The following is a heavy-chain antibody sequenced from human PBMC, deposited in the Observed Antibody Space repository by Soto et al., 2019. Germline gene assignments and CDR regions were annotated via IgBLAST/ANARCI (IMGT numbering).Heavy chain of an antibody. CDR2: IYYSGST. CDR1: GGSISSYY. D-gene: IGHD6-6*01. Sequence: SETLSHTCTVSGGSISSYYWSWIRQPPGKGLEWIGYIYYSGSTNYNPSLKSRVTISVDTSKNQFSLKLSSVTAADTAVYYCARAGVAARPDWFDPWGQGTLVTVSS. CDR3: ARAGVAARPDWFDP. J-gene: IGHJ5*02. V-gene: IGHV4-59*01.